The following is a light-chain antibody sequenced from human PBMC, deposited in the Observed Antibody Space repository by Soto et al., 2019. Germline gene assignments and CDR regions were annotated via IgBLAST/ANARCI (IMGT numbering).Light chain of an antibody. CDR1: KSVTSTY. CDR3: QQYGDSPIT. CDR2: GAS. Sequence: EIVLTQSPGTLSLSPVERATLSCRASKSVTSTYLSWYQQKAGQAPRILIYGASSRATGVPDRFSCNGSGTDLTLTITRLEPEDFAMYYCQQYGDSPITFGKGTRLEIK. J-gene: IGKJ5*01. V-gene: IGKV3-20*01.